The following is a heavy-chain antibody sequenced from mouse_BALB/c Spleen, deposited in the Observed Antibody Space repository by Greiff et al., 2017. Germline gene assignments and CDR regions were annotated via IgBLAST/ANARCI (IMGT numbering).Heavy chain of an antibody. J-gene: IGHJ4*01. CDR3: ARRVITTDAMDY. D-gene: IGHD2-4*01. CDR1: GYTFTSYW. Sequence: VQLQQPGAELVKPGAPVKLSCKASGYTFTSYWMNWVKQRPGRGLEWIGRIDPSDSETHYNQKFKDKATLTVDKSSSTAYIQLSSLTSEDSAVYYCARRVITTDAMDYWGQGTSVTVSS. CDR2: IDPSDSET. V-gene: IGHV1-69*02.